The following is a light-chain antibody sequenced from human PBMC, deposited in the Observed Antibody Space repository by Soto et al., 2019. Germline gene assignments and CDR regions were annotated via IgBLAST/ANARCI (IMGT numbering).Light chain of an antibody. Sequence: DIKMIQSPSSLSACVGDRVTITCQASQEISNYLNWYQQKPGKAPKLLIYDASNLERGVPSRFSGRGSGTDFTFTISSLQPEDFATYYCQQYDHLPRTFGRGTKVEIK. CDR3: QQYDHLPRT. J-gene: IGKJ1*01. CDR1: QEISNY. V-gene: IGKV1-33*01. CDR2: DAS.